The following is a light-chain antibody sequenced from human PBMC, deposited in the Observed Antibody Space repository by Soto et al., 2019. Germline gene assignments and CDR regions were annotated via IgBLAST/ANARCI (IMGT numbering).Light chain of an antibody. CDR2: GAS. CDR3: QQYGYTPRT. V-gene: IGKV3-20*01. CDR1: QTVTRNY. J-gene: IGKJ1*01. Sequence: EIILTQSPGTLSLSPGERATLSCRASQTVTRNYLAWHQQKPGQTPRLLVYGASSRATGIPDRFSGSGSGTDFTLTISRLEPEDFAVYYCQQYGYTPRTFGQGTKVDIK.